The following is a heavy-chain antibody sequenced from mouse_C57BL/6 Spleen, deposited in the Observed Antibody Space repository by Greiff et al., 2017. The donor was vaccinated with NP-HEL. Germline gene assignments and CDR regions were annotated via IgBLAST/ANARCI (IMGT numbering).Heavy chain of an antibody. Sequence: QVQLQQSGAELVRPGASVKLSCKASGYTFTDYYINWVKQRPGQGLEWIARIYPGSGNTYYNEKFKGKATLTAEKSSSTAYMQLSSLTSEDSAVYFCAITVVASGAMDYWGQGTSVTVSS. CDR1: GYTFTDYY. J-gene: IGHJ4*01. D-gene: IGHD1-1*01. V-gene: IGHV1-76*01. CDR2: IYPGSGNT. CDR3: AITVVASGAMDY.